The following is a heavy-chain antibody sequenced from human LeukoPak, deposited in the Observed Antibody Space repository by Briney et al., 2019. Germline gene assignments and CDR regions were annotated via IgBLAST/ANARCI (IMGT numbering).Heavy chain of an antibody. J-gene: IGHJ4*02. CDR2: IIPIFGTA. Sequence: GASVKVSCKASGGTFSSYAISWVRQAPGQGLEWMGRIIPIFGTANYAQKFQGRVTITTDESTSTAYMELSSLRSEDTAVYYCARGPDYYDSSGYYYTDFDYWGQGTLVTVSS. CDR3: ARGPDYYDSSGYYYTDFDY. D-gene: IGHD3-22*01. CDR1: GGTFSSYA. V-gene: IGHV1-69*05.